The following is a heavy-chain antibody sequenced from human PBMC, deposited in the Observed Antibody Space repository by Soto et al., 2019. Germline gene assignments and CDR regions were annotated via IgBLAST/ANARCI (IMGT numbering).Heavy chain of an antibody. CDR2: IIGSGGST. CDR3: APRSHNGAFDI. Sequence: AGSRRLSWAPAAFIFSRDAMGWVSQAPAKWREWVSSIIGSGGSTYYADSVKDWLTSSRDTSKNTLYLQMNSQRTEYPALYYCAPRSHNGAFDIWGQGTMVTVSS. V-gene: IGHV3-23*01. D-gene: IGHD1-1*01. J-gene: IGHJ3*02. CDR1: AFIFSRDA.